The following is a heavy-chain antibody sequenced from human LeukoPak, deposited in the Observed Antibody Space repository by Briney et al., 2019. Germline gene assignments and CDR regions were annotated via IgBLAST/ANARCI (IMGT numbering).Heavy chain of an antibody. CDR3: AKGPTVPLDPYYFDY. D-gene: IGHD4-17*01. CDR1: GFTFSSYA. J-gene: IGHJ4*02. Sequence: PGGSLRLSCAASGFTFSSYAMSWVRQAPGKGLEWVSAISGSGGSTYYADSVKGRFTISRDNSKNTLYLQMNSLRAEDTAVYYCAKGPTVPLDPYYFDYWGQGTLVTVSS. V-gene: IGHV3-23*01. CDR2: ISGSGGST.